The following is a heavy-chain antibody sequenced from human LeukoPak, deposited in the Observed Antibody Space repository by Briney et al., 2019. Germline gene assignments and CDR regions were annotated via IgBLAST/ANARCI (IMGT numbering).Heavy chain of an antibody. J-gene: IGHJ4*02. CDR3: ARDPDIYGSGSFLFDY. Sequence: PGGSLRLSCAASGFTFRTYAMHWVRQAPGKGLEWLAITADDGSNSYSADSVKGRFTISRDNSKNTLYLQMNSLRAEDTAVYYCARDPDIYGSGSFLFDYWGQGTLVTVSS. D-gene: IGHD3-10*01. V-gene: IGHV3-30-3*01. CDR2: TADDGSNS. CDR1: GFTFRTYA.